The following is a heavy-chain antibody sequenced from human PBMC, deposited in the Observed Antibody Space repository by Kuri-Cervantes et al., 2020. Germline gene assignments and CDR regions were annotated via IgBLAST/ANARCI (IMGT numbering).Heavy chain of an antibody. CDR1: GFTFSDYY. CDR2: GSSGSTM. D-gene: IGHD2-15*01. V-gene: IGHV3-11*04. J-gene: IGHJ3*02. CDR3: ARDPCSGGSCYPGAFDI. Sequence: GESLKISCAASGFTFSDYYMSWIRQAPGKGLEYISGSSGSTMYYADSVKGRFTISRDNAKNSLYLEMNSLGTDDTAVYYCARDPCSGGSCYPGAFDIWGQGTMVTVSS.